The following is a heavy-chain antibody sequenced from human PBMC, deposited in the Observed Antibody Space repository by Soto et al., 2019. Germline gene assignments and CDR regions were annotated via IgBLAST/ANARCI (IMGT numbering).Heavy chain of an antibody. Sequence: LSLTCAVSGGSLSSGGYSWSWIRQPPGKGLEWIGYIYHSGSTYYNPSLKSRVTISVDRSKNQISLKLSSVTAADTAVYYFARETYGGGGFDYWGQGTLVTVSS. CDR2: IYHSGST. J-gene: IGHJ4*02. V-gene: IGHV4-30-2*01. CDR3: ARETYGGGGFDY. D-gene: IGHD4-17*01. CDR1: GGSLSSGGYS.